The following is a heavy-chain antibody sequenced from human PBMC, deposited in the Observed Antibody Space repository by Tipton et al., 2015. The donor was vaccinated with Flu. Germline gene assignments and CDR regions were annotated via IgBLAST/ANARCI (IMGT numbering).Heavy chain of an antibody. V-gene: IGHV4-38-2*01. CDR3: ARANVYDGSGFYDY. CDR2: MSRSGST. CDR1: GDSISSDYY. J-gene: IGHJ4*02. D-gene: IGHD3-22*01. Sequence: TLSLTCAVSGDSISSDYYWGWIRQFPGKGLEWIGSMSRSGSTNYNPSLKSRVTISIDTSKNQFSLNLRSVRAADTAVYYCARANVYDGSGFYDYWGQGAPVTVSS.